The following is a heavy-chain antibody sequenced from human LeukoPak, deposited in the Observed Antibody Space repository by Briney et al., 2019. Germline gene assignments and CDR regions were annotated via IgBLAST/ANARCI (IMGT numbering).Heavy chain of an antibody. D-gene: IGHD2-2*03. CDR1: GGSFSGYY. J-gene: IGHJ5*02. CDR3: ARGLDIVVVPAAIWGPGRWFDP. V-gene: IGHV4-34*01. Sequence: KPSETLSLTCAVYGGSFSGYYWSWIRQPPGKGLEWIGEINHSGSTNYNPSLKSRVTISVDTSKNQFSLKLSSVTAADTAVYYCARGLDIVVVPAAIWGPGRWFDPWGQGTLVTVSS. CDR2: INHSGST.